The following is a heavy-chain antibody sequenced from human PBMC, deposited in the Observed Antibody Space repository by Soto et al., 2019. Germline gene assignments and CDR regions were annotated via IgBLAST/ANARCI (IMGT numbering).Heavy chain of an antibody. CDR2: ISSSGGIT. J-gene: IGHJ4*02. V-gene: IGHV3-64D*06. Sequence: GCSLRLSCSAAGFTFSSYNMNWVRQAPGNGLEYLSAISSSGGITYYADSVKGRFTISRDNSKNTLYLQMSSLRAEDTAVYYCVKPIDYWGQGTLVTASS. CDR1: GFTFSSYN. CDR3: VKPIDY.